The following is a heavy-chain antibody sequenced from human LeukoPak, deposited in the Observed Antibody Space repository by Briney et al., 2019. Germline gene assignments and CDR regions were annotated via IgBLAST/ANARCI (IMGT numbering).Heavy chain of an antibody. D-gene: IGHD6-13*01. J-gene: IGHJ6*03. Sequence: GGSLRLSCAASGFTFSSYWMSWIRQAPGKGLEWVANIKQDGSEKYYVDSVKGRFTISRDNAKNSLYLQMNSLRAEDTAVYYCARDWYSSSWYYYYYYMDVWGKGTTVTISS. V-gene: IGHV3-7*01. CDR3: ARDWYSSSWYYYYYYMDV. CDR1: GFTFSSYW. CDR2: IKQDGSEK.